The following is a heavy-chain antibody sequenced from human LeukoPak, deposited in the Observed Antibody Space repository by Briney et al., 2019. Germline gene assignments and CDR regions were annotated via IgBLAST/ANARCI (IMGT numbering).Heavy chain of an antibody. V-gene: IGHV4-59*08. CDR1: GGSISSYY. Sequence: TSETLSLTCTVSGGSISSYYWSWIRQPPGKGLEWIGYIYYSGTTYYNHSLKSRVTISVDTSKNQFSLKVSSVTAADTAIYYCATATGIAARFDYWGQGTLVTVSS. CDR3: ATATGIAARFDY. D-gene: IGHD6-25*01. CDR2: IYYSGTT. J-gene: IGHJ4*02.